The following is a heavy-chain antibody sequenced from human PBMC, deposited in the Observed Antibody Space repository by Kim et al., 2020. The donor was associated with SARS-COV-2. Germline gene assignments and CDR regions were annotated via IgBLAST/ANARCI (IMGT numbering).Heavy chain of an antibody. J-gene: IGHJ6*03. CDR1: GFTFSSYS. Sequence: GGSLRLSCAASGFTFSSYSMYWVRQAPGKGLEWVSSISSSSSYIYYADSVKGRFTISRDNAKNSLYLQMNSLRAEDTAVYYCARVIGARIFGVVKGYYYMDVWGKGTTVTVSS. CDR3: ARVIGARIFGVVKGYYYMDV. D-gene: IGHD3-3*01. CDR2: ISSSSSYI. V-gene: IGHV3-21*01.